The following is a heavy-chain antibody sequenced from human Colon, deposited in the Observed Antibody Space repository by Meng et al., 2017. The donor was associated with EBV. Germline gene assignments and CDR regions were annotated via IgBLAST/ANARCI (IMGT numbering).Heavy chain of an antibody. CDR1: GDSITNHNW. Sequence: QVRVWGPSPARGKPSGPLSLTSAASGDSITNHNWRAWVRQPPGKGLEWIGEIPHRGSSAYNPSLKSRVSMSIDKSKNQFSLKLTSVTAADTAVYHCLRGSGGSVWGQGTLVTVSS. D-gene: IGHD3-10*01. CDR2: IPHRGSS. J-gene: IGHJ1*01. CDR3: LRGSGGSV. V-gene: IGHV4-4*02.